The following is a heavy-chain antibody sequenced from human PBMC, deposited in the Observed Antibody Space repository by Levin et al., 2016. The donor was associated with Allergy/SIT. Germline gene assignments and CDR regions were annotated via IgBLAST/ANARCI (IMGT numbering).Heavy chain of an antibody. CDR3: AREAYYDSSGYLPPHFDY. Sequence: ASVKVSCKASGYTFTGYYMHWVRQAPGQGLEWMGWINPNSGGTNYAQKFQGRVTMTRDTSISTAYMELSRLRSDDTAVYYCAREAYYDSSGYLPPHFDYVGPGNPGHRLL. V-gene: IGHV1-2*02. CDR2: INPNSGGT. CDR1: GYTFTGYY. D-gene: IGHD3-22*01. J-gene: IGHJ4*02.